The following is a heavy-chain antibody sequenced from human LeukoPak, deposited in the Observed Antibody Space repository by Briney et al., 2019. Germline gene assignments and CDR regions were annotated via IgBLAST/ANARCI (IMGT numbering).Heavy chain of an antibody. CDR1: GFTISANF. D-gene: IGHD5-18*01. Sequence: GGSLRLSCAASGFTISANFMSWVRQAPGKGLEWVSIMYSVGSTFYADSVKGRFTISRDPSKNSLDLQMDSLRVDDTAVYYCARDLGGYSYGFGGDLWGQGTLVTVSS. CDR3: ARDLGGYSYGFGGDL. CDR2: MYSVGST. J-gene: IGHJ4*02. V-gene: IGHV3-66*01.